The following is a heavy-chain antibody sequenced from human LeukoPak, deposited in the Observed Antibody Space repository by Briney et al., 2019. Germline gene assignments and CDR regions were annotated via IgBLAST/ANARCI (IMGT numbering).Heavy chain of an antibody. CDR1: TDSISGSTYY. Sequence: PSETLSLTCTVSTDSISGSTYYWGWVRQPPGKGLECIGMIYYSGLTSYTPSLTSRVTMSVDTSKTQFSLRLTSVTATDTAVYYCAISVAGSVYWGQGTLVTVSS. CDR2: IYYSGLT. J-gene: IGHJ4*02. V-gene: IGHV4-39*01. CDR3: AISVAGSVY. D-gene: IGHD6-19*01.